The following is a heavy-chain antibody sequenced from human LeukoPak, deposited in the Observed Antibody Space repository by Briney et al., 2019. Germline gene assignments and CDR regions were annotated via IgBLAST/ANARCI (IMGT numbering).Heavy chain of an antibody. CDR3: ASFDSSGQYYFDY. CDR2: IYHSGST. V-gene: IGHV4-4*02. CDR1: GGSISSSNW. J-gene: IGHJ4*02. D-gene: IGHD3-22*01. Sequence: SETLSLTCAVSGGSISSSNWWSWVRQPPGKGLEWIGEIYHSGSTNYNPSLKSRVTISVDKSKNQFSLKLSSVTAADTAVYYCASFDSSGQYYFDYWGQGTLVTVSS.